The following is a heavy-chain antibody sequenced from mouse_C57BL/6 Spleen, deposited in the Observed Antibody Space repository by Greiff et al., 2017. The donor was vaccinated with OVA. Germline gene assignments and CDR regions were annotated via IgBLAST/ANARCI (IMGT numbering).Heavy chain of an antibody. CDR2: INPNNGGT. Sequence: EVQLQQSGPELVKPGASVKIPCKASGYTFTDYNMDWVQQSHGKSLEWIGDINPNNGGTIYNQKFKGKATLTVDKSSSTAYMELRSLTSEDTAVDYCARSDYGKMDFDYWGQGTTLTVSS. J-gene: IGHJ2*01. CDR1: GYTFTDYN. CDR3: ARSDYGKMDFDY. V-gene: IGHV1-18*01. D-gene: IGHD1-1*01.